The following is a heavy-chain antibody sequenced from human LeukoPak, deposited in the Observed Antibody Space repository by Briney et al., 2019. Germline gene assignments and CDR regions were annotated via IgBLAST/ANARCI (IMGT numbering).Heavy chain of an antibody. J-gene: IGHJ4*02. CDR1: GGSFSGYY. CDR2: INRSGST. Sequence: TASETLSLTCAVYGGSFSGYYWSWIRQPPGKGLGWIGEINRSGSTNYNPSLKSRVTISVDTSKNQFSLKLSSVTAADTAVYYCARGTPYSSGWYAGIHYFDYWGQGTLVTVSS. CDR3: ARGTPYSSGWYAGIHYFDY. V-gene: IGHV4-34*01. D-gene: IGHD6-19*01.